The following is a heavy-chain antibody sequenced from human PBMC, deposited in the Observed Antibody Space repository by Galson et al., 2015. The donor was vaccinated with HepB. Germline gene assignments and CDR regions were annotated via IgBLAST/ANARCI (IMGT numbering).Heavy chain of an antibody. Sequence: SLRLSCAASGFTFSSYALHWVRQAPGKGLEWVAVISNDGSNKYYADYVKGRFTISTENSKNTLYLQMNSLRAEDTAVYYCARDAQGGYSSSWHIDYWGQGTLVTVSS. J-gene: IGHJ4*02. CDR1: GFTFSSYA. V-gene: IGHV3-30-3*01. D-gene: IGHD6-13*01. CDR3: ARDAQGGYSSSWHIDY. CDR2: ISNDGSNK.